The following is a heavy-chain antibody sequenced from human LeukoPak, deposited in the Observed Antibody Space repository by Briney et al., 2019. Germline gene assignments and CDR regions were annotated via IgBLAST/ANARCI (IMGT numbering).Heavy chain of an antibody. J-gene: IGHJ3*02. Sequence: ESGPTLVKPTQTLTLTCTFSGFSLSTSGVGVGWIRQPPGKALEWLALIYWNDDKRHSQSLKSRLTITKDTSKNQVVLTMTNTDPVDTATYYCTHITYFDFWTHAFDIWGQGTMVTVSS. CDR1: GFSLSTSGVG. V-gene: IGHV2-5*01. CDR2: IYWNDDK. D-gene: IGHD3/OR15-3a*01. CDR3: THITYFDFWTHAFDI.